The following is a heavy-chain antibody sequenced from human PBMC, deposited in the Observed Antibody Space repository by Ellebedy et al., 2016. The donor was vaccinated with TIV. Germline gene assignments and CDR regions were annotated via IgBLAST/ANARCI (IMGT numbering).Heavy chain of an antibody. V-gene: IGHV3-73*01. CDR2: IKSKANSYAT. Sequence: PGGSLRLSCAASGFTFSGSAMHLVRQASGKGLEWVGRIKSKANSYATEYAASVKGRFTISRDDSKNTAYLQMNSLKSEDTAVYFCTCRPGYGYGSTDYWGQGTLVTVSS. CDR3: TCRPGYGYGSTDY. D-gene: IGHD5-18*01. J-gene: IGHJ4*02. CDR1: GFTFSGSA.